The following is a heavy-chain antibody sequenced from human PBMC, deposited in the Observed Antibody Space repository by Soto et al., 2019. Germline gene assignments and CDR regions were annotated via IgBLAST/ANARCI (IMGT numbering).Heavy chain of an antibody. CDR3: TGRLYYYDSSGYYYVDAFDI. V-gene: IGHV3-64*04. CDR1: GCTFSSYA. D-gene: IGHD3-22*01. CDR2: ISSNGGST. J-gene: IGHJ3*02. Sequence: GGSLRLSCSASGCTFSSYAMHWVRQAPGKGLEYVSAISSNGGSTYYADSVKGRFTISRDNSKNTLYLQMNSLRAEDTAVYYCTGRLYYYDSSGYYYVDAFDIWGQGTMVTVSS.